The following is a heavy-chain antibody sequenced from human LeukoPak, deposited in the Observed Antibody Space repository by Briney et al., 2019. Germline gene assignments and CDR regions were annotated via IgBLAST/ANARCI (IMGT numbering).Heavy chain of an antibody. V-gene: IGHV1-18*01. D-gene: IGHD6-19*01. CDR1: GYTFYYYG. J-gene: IGHJ4*02. CDR3: ARDLKMGYSSGRYSWGTGSSNDY. CDR2: ISAYNGNT. Sequence: GASVKVSCKASGYTFYYYGISWVRQAPGQGLEWMGWISAYNGNTNYAQKFQGRITMTTDTSTSTAYMELRSLRSDDTAVYYCARDLKMGYSSGRYSWGTGSSNDYWGQGTLVTVSS.